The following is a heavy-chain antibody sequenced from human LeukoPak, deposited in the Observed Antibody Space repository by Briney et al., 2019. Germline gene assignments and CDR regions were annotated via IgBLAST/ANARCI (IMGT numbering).Heavy chain of an antibody. CDR3: GASRQYVGAFDI. D-gene: IGHD3-16*01. V-gene: IGHV3-48*03. J-gene: IGHJ3*02. CDR1: GFTFSSYE. Sequence: PGGSLRLSCAASGFTFSSYELYWVRQAPGKGLEWISYISSRSITIKYADSVRGRFTISRDDARESLYPQMNTLRAEDTAIYYCGASRQYVGAFDIWGQGTLVTVSS. CDR2: ISSRSITI.